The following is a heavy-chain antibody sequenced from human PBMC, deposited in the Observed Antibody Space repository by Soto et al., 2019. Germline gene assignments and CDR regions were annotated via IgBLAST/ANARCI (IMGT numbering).Heavy chain of an antibody. CDR2: IKRKTDGGTT. D-gene: IGHD3-22*01. CDR1: AFTFPTTW. V-gene: IGHV3-15*07. J-gene: IGHJ4*01. Sequence: GRSRRLPCAALAFTFPTTWINWVLQAPGKAVEWVDRIKRKTDGGTTDIAAPVQGRFAISRDESKNMVYLQMNSLKTEDTGVYFCTTGCCSTMIVVRFDYWGHGTLVTVSS. CDR3: TTGCCSTMIVVRFDY.